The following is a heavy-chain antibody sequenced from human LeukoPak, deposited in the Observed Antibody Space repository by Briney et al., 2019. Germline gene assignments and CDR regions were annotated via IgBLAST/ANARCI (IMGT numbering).Heavy chain of an antibody. D-gene: IGHD3-10*01. V-gene: IGHV4-59*01. CDR1: GGSISSYY. J-gene: IGHJ5*02. CDR3: ARGPFGRGYNWFDP. Sequence: SETLSLTCTVSGGSISSYYWSWIRQPPGKGLEWIGYIYYSGSTNYNPSLKSRVTISVDTSKNQFSLKLSSVTAADTAVYYCARGPFGRGYNWFDPWGQGTLVTVSS. CDR2: IYYSGST.